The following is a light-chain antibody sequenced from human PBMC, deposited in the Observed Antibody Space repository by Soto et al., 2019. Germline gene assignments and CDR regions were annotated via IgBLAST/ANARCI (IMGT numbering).Light chain of an antibody. CDR2: DAS. CDR3: QQYSSYSSKT. J-gene: IGKJ1*01. V-gene: IGKV1-5*01. CDR1: QFISTW. Sequence: DIQMTQSPSTLSASVGDRVAITCRASQFISTWLAWYQQKPGRAPKLLIHDASSLESGVPSRFSGSGSGTEFTLTISSLQPDDFATYYCQQYSSYSSKTFGQGTKV.